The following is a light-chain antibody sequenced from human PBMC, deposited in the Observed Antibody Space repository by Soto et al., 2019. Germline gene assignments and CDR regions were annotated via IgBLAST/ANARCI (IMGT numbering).Light chain of an antibody. Sequence: EVVLTQSPGTLSLSPGERATLSCRASQSVRSSYLAWYQQKPGQAPRLLIYGASSSATGIPDRFSGSGSGTGFTLTIRRLEPEDFAVYYCQQYGSSPLTFGGGTKVEIK. V-gene: IGKV3-20*01. CDR2: GAS. J-gene: IGKJ4*01. CDR3: QQYGSSPLT. CDR1: QSVRSSY.